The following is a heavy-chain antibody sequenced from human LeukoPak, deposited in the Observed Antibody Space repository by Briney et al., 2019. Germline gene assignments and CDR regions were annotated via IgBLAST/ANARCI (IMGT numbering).Heavy chain of an antibody. CDR3: ARGGLDIVVVVAATVFDY. J-gene: IGHJ4*02. CDR1: GYTFTGYY. CDR2: INPNSGGT. D-gene: IGHD2-15*01. Sequence: APVKVSCKASGYTFTGYYMHWVRQAPGQGLEWMGWINPNSGGTNYAQKFQGRVTMTRDTSISTAYMELSRLRSDDTAVYYCARGGLDIVVVVAATVFDYWGQGTLVTVSS. V-gene: IGHV1-2*02.